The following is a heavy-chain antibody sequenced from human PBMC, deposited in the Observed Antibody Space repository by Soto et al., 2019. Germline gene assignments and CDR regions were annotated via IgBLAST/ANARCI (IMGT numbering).Heavy chain of an antibody. Sequence: SVKVSCKASGGPFSSYAIIWVRQAPGQGLEWMGGIIPIFGTANYAQKFQGRVTITADESTSTAYMELSSLRSEDTAVYYCARAGNYDHRYGRNWFDPWGQGTLVTVSS. D-gene: IGHD3-3*01. V-gene: IGHV1-69*01. CDR3: ARAGNYDHRYGRNWFDP. CDR1: GGPFSSYA. J-gene: IGHJ5*02. CDR2: IIPIFGTA.